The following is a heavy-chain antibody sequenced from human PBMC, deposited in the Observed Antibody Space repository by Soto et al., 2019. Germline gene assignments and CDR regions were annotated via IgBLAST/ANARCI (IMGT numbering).Heavy chain of an antibody. J-gene: IGHJ2*01. CDR2: INPNSGGT. Sequence: SVKVSCKASGYTFTGYYMHWVRQAPGQGLEWMGWINPNSGGTNYAQKFQGRVTMTRDTSISTAYMELSRLRSDDTAVYYCARGHYDFWSGYYSSYWYFDLWGRGTLVTVSS. CDR3: ARGHYDFWSGYYSSYWYFDL. CDR1: GYTFTGYY. D-gene: IGHD3-3*01. V-gene: IGHV1-2*02.